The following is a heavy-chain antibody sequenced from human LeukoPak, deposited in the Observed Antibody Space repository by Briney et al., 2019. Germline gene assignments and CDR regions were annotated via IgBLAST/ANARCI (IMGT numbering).Heavy chain of an antibody. CDR1: GFTFSSYA. CDR3: ARTVGDYFDY. D-gene: IGHD4-17*01. Sequence: GGSLRLSCAASGFTFSSYAMRWVRQAPGKGLEWVSAISGSGGSTYYADSVKGRFTISRDNSKNTLYLQMNSLRAEDTAVYYCARTVGDYFDYWGQGTLVTVSS. V-gene: IGHV3-23*01. CDR2: ISGSGGST. J-gene: IGHJ4*02.